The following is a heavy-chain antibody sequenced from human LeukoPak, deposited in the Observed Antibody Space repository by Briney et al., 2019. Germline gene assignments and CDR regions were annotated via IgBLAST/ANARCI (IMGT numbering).Heavy chain of an antibody. Sequence: GGSLRLSCAASGLTFSSYAMSWVRQAPGKGLEWVSAISFTGSGTYYPDSVKGRFTISRDNSKNMLYLQMNSLRAEDTAIYYCAKRGERAFDYWGRGTLVTVSS. CDR3: AKRGERAFDY. J-gene: IGHJ4*02. CDR2: ISFTGSGT. V-gene: IGHV3-23*01. D-gene: IGHD3-16*01. CDR1: GLTFSSYA.